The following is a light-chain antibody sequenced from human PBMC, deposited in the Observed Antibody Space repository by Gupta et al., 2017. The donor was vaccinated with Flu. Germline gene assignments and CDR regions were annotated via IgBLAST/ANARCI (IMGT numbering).Light chain of an antibody. CDR2: AKN. Sequence: SSELTQDPAVSVALGQTVRISCQGDALRIFYASWYQQKPGQAPILVFYAKNSRPSGIPDRFSGSSSGNTASLTIPGAQAEDEADYYCASRDSSHRGVFGGGTKLTVL. CDR1: ALRIFY. V-gene: IGLV3-19*01. CDR3: ASRDSSHRGV. J-gene: IGLJ2*01.